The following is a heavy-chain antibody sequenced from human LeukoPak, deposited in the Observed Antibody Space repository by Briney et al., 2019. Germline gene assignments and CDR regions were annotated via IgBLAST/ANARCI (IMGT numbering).Heavy chain of an antibody. J-gene: IGHJ4*02. D-gene: IGHD1-1*01. CDR3: ARDGSTSWSPLDY. CDR1: GYSFTNYY. CDR2: MNPSGGST. Sequence: GASVKVSSKASGYSFTNYYIHWVRQAPGQGLEWMGIMNPSGGSTNYAQNFQGRVTMTRDTSTSTDYMELSGLTSEDTAVYYCARDGSTSWSPLDYWGQGTLVSVSS. V-gene: IGHV1-46*01.